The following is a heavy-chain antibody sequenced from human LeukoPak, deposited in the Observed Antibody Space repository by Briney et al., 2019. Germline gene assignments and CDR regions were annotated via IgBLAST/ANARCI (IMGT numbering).Heavy chain of an antibody. Sequence: GSLRLSCAASGFTFSSYSMNWVRQPPGKGLEWVSYSSSSSSTIYYADSVKGRFTISRDNAKNSLYLQMNSLRAEDTDVYYCARDFGYVGYYMDVWGKGTTVTVSS. CDR1: GFTFSSYS. CDR3: ARDFGYVGYYMDV. V-gene: IGHV3-48*01. J-gene: IGHJ6*03. D-gene: IGHD5-12*01. CDR2: SSSSSSTI.